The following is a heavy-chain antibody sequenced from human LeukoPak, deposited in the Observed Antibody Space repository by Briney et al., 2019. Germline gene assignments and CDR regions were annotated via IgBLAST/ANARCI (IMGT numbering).Heavy chain of an antibody. CDR1: GYTFTSYY. J-gene: IGHJ5*02. V-gene: IGHV1-46*01. Sequence: GASVKVSCKASGYTFTSYYMHWVRQAPGQGLEWMGIINPSGGSTSYAQKLQGRVTMTTDTSTSTAYMELRSLRSDDTAVYYCARRMRSSWDVGLNWFDPWGQGTLVTVSS. CDR2: INPSGGST. CDR3: ARRMRSSWDVGLNWFDP. D-gene: IGHD6-6*01.